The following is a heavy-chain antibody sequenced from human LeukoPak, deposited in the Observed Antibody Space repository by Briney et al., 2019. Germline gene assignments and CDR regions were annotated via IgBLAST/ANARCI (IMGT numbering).Heavy chain of an antibody. D-gene: IGHD4-23*01. CDR1: GFTFSSSA. CDR2: IVVGSGHT. J-gene: IGHJ6*02. Sequence: ASVKVSCKASGFTFSSSAVQWVRQARGQRLEWIGWIVVGSGHTNYAQKFQGRVTITRDMSTRTVYMELRSLRSEDTAVYYCAATSTYGGPTKNFYAMDVWGQGTTVTVSS. V-gene: IGHV1-58*01. CDR3: AATSTYGGPTKNFYAMDV.